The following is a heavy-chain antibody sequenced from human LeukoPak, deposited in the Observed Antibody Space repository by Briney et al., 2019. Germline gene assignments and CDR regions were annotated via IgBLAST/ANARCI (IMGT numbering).Heavy chain of an antibody. J-gene: IGHJ3*02. Sequence: GGSLRLSCAASGFTFSSYAMSWVRQAPGKGLEWVSAISGSGGSTYYADSVKGRFTISRDNSKNTLYLQMNSLRAEDTAVYYCAKDLEWARQSDWHRGDAFDIWGQGTMVTVSS. D-gene: IGHD6-6*01. CDR3: AKDLEWARQSDWHRGDAFDI. CDR2: ISGSGGST. V-gene: IGHV3-23*01. CDR1: GFTFSSYA.